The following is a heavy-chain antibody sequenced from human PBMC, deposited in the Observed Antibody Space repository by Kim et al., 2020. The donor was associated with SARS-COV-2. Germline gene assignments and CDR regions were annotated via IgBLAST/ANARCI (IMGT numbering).Heavy chain of an antibody. J-gene: IGHJ3*02. CDR3: ARARSIGHSWTTDDAFDI. Sequence: GGSLRLSCAASGFTFSSYDMHWVRQATGKGLEWVSAIGTAGDTYYPGSVKGRFTISRENAKNSLYLQMNSLRAGDTAVYYCARARSIGHSWTTDDAFDIWGQGTMVTVSS. D-gene: IGHD4-17*01. CDR1: GFTFSSYD. V-gene: IGHV3-13*01. CDR2: IGTAGDT.